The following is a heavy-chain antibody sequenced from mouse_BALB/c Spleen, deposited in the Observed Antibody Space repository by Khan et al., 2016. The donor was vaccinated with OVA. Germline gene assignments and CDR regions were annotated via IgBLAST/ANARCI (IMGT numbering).Heavy chain of an antibody. J-gene: IGHJ3*01. CDR2: MSSGGDYT. Sequence: EVQLQESGGDSVKPGGSLKLSCAASGFTFSSYSMSWVRQTPDKRLEWVATMSSGGDYTYSPDSVQGRFTISRDNAKNTLYLQMSSLRSEDTAMYYCASHLTGSFAYWGQGTLVTVSA. V-gene: IGHV5-6*01. CDR3: ASHLTGSFAY. D-gene: IGHD4-1*01. CDR1: GFTFSSYS.